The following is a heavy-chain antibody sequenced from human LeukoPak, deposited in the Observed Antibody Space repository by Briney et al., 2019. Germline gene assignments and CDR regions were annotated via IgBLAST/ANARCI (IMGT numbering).Heavy chain of an antibody. CDR2: ISHTGHHK. CDR3: VRDEWREQLAYYFDC. J-gene: IGHJ4*02. D-gene: IGHD1-1*01. Sequence: PGRSLTLSCPAAGFTISWFGMHWARQAADKGLEWVAAISHTGHHKSYADSVRGRFTISRDNSNNTLYLQMNSLRPEDTALYYCVRDEWREQLAYYFDCWGQGTPVTVSS. CDR1: GFTISWFG. V-gene: IGHV3-30*19.